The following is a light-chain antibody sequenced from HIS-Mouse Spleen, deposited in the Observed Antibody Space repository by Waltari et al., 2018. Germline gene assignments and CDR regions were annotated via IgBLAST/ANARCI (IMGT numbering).Light chain of an antibody. Sequence: QSALTQPASVSGSPGQSITISCTGPSSDVGSYNLVSWYQQHPGKAPKLMIYEGSKRPSGFSNRFSGSKSGNTASLTISGLQAEDEADYYCCSYAGSSTFVVVFGGGTKLTVL. J-gene: IGLJ2*01. CDR1: SSDVGSYNL. CDR3: CSYAGSSTFVVV. V-gene: IGLV2-23*03. CDR2: EGS.